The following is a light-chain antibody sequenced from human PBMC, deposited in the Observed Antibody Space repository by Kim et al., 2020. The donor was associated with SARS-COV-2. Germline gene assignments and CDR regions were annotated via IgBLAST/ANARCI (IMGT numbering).Light chain of an antibody. V-gene: IGKV3-20*01. J-gene: IGKJ5*01. CDR1: QNISGDS. CDR3: QQYVDSPFT. CDR2: GAS. Sequence: EMVLTQSPGTVSLSPGETVTLSCRASQNISGDSLAWYQQRPGQAPRVLNYGASSRATGMPDRFSASGSGTDFTLTISRLQPEDFAVYYCQQYVDSPFTFGQGTRLEIK.